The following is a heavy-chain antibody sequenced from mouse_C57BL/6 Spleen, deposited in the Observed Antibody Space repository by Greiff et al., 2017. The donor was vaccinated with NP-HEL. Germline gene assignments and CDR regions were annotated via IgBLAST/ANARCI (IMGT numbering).Heavy chain of an antibody. D-gene: IGHD1-1*01. CDR2: IWSGGST. CDR3: ARERYYYGSIFDY. J-gene: IGHJ2*01. V-gene: IGHV2-2*01. Sequence: QVQLQQSGPGLVQPSQSLSITCTVSGFSLTSYGVHWVRQSPGKGLEWLGVIWSGGSTDYNAAFISRLSISKDNSKSQVFFKMNSLQADDTAIYYCARERYYYGSIFDYWGQGTTLTVSS. CDR1: GFSLTSYG.